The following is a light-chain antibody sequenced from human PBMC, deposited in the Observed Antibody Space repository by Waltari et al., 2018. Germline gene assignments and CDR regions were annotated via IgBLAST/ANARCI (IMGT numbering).Light chain of an antibody. J-gene: IGLJ3*02. CDR1: GSNIGAGFD. CDR3: QSYDTTLSVV. V-gene: IGLV1-40*01. Sequence: QSVLTQPPSVSGAPGQRVTISCNGSGSNIGAGFDVHWYQQLPRAAPKLLIYGSTSRPLGVPDRFFCSTSGTSAFLAITGLQAEYEADYYCQSYDTTLSVVFGGGTKLTVL. CDR2: GST.